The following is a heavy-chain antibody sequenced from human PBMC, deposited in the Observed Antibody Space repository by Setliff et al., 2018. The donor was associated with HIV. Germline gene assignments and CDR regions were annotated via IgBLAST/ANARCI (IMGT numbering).Heavy chain of an antibody. CDR2: INHSGDT. D-gene: IGHD4-17*01. V-gene: IGHV4-34*01. CDR1: GGSFSDYH. CDR3: ARFYGDYETDNWFDP. J-gene: IGHJ5*02. Sequence: PSETLSLTCAVYGGSFSDYHWSWIRQSPGKGLQWIGDINHSGDTNYNTSLKGRVTISVDTSKNQFSLKLNSVTAADTAVYYCARFYGDYETDNWFDPWGHGVLVTVSS.